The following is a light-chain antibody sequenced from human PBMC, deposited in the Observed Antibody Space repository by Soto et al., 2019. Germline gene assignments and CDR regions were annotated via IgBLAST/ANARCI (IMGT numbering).Light chain of an antibody. Sequence: EIVLTQSPSTLSLSPGERGTLSCRASESVTNYLAWYQQKPGKAPRLLVYDVSNRATGTPARFSGGGSGTDFTLTISNLEPEDFAVYYCQQRSDWPWTFGQGTKVDIK. CDR3: QQRSDWPWT. CDR2: DVS. CDR1: ESVTNY. J-gene: IGKJ1*01. V-gene: IGKV3-11*01.